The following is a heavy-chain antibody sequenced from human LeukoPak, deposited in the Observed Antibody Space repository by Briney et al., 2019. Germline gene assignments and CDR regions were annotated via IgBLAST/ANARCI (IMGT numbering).Heavy chain of an antibody. D-gene: IGHD5-12*01. CDR1: GYTFIGYY. CDR3: ARGSDYDFRAFDI. Sequence: ASVKVSCKASGYTFIGYYLHWLRQAPGQGPEWMGWINPNSGGTNYSEKFQGRVTMTRDTSISTAYMELSRLRSDDTAVYYCARGSDYDFRAFDIWGQGTMVTVSS. CDR2: INPNSGGT. J-gene: IGHJ3*02. V-gene: IGHV1-2*02.